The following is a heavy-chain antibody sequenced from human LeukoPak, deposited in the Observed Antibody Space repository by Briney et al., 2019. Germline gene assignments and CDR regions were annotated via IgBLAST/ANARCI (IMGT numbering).Heavy chain of an antibody. D-gene: IGHD4-11*01. V-gene: IGHV4-39*01. J-gene: IGHJ4*02. Sequence: SETLSLTCTVSGGSISSRSHYWGWIRQPPGKGLEWIGSINYSGTTYYNPSLRSRVTISVDTSKNQFSLKLTSLTATDTAVYYCASKPTTEIGIDYWGQGTLVTVSS. CDR3: ASKPTTEIGIDY. CDR1: GGSISSRSHY. CDR2: INYSGTT.